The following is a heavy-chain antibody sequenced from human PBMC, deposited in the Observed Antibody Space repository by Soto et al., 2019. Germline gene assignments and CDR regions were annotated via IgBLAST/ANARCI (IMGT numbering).Heavy chain of an antibody. D-gene: IGHD3-10*01. V-gene: IGHV4-34*01. CDR3: AREPQDGSGTLGY. Sequence: QVQLQQWGAGLLKPSETLSLTCAVYGGSFSGYYWSWIRQPPGKGLEWIGKINHSGSTNYNPSLKSRVTISVDTSKNQFSLKLSSVTAADTAVYYCAREPQDGSGTLGYWGQGTLVTVSS. CDR2: INHSGST. CDR1: GGSFSGYY. J-gene: IGHJ4*02.